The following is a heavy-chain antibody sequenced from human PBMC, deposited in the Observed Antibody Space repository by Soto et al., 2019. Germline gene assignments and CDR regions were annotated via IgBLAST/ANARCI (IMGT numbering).Heavy chain of an antibody. J-gene: IGHJ4*02. V-gene: IGHV3-13*01. D-gene: IGHD2-15*01. CDR1: GSTFSGFD. CDR3: ARGQEVGAHFFDS. Sequence: GGSLRLSCEASGSTFSGFDMHWVRQPTGKGLEWVSTIGTAGDTYYAVSVKGRFTISRDNAKNSLSLQMNSLRAGDTAVYFCARGQEVGAHFFDSWGQGTQVTVSS. CDR2: IGTAGDT.